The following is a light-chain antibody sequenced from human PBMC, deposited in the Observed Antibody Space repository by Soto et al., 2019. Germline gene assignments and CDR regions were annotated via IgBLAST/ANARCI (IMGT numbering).Light chain of an antibody. CDR1: QSVSSSY. CDR3: QQYGSSPPGT. V-gene: IGKV3-20*01. Sequence: EIVLTQSPGTLSLSPEERATLSCRASQSVSSSYLAWYQQKPGQAPRLLIYGASSRATGIPDRFSGSGSGTDFTLTISRLEPEDFAVYYCQQYGSSPPGTFGQGTKVEIK. J-gene: IGKJ1*01. CDR2: GAS.